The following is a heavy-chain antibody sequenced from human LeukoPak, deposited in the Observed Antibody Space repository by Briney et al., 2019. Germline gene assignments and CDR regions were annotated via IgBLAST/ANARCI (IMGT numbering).Heavy chain of an antibody. CDR2: IYYSGST. D-gene: IGHD3-16*01. V-gene: IGHV4-59*11. CDR3: ARGRAYGALDV. J-gene: IGHJ6*04. Sequence: SETLSLTCAVYGGSISSHYWSWIRQPPGKGLEWIGYIYYSGSTNYNPSLKSRVTISVDTSKNQFSLKLSSVTAADTAVYYCARGRAYGALDVWGKGTTVTVSS. CDR1: GGSISSHY.